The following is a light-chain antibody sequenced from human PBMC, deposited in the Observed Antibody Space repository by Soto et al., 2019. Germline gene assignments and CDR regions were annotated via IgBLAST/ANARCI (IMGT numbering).Light chain of an antibody. J-gene: IGKJ1*01. CDR3: QHYGRAPWT. Sequence: EIVLTQSPGTLSLSPGERATLSCRASQSVRSNFLAWYRQKPGQAPRLLMHDASSRATGISDRFSARGSGTDFTLTISRLEPEDFAVYYCQHYGRAPWTFGQGTKVDIK. V-gene: IGKV3-20*01. CDR2: DAS. CDR1: QSVRSNF.